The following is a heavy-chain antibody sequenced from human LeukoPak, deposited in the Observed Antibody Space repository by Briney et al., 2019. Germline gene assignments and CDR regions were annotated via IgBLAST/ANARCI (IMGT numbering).Heavy chain of an antibody. D-gene: IGHD3-10*01. CDR2: ISSSRSNTM. J-gene: IGHJ4*02. CDR1: GITVSNNY. Sequence: GGSLRLSCAVSGITVSNNYMSWVCQAPGKGLEWVSYISSSRSNTMYYANSVKGRFTISRDDAKNSLYLQMNSLRAEDTAVYYCTRDLYYYGSGNYVPGFPDYWGQGALVTVSS. CDR3: TRDLYYYGSGNYVPGFPDY. V-gene: IGHV3-11*04.